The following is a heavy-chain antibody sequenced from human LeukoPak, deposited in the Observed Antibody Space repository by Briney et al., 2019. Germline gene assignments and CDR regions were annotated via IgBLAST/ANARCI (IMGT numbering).Heavy chain of an antibody. D-gene: IGHD1-1*01. CDR3: ARNVTAGFFDY. CDR1: GSSITSNYF. Sequence: SETLSLTCAVSGSSITSNYFWAWFRPPPGKGLEWIATIYHSWGIYFNPSLKSRVSISLDASNNQFFLKLASVTAEDTAIYYCARNVTAGFFDYWGQGILITVSS. CDR2: IYHSWGI. V-gene: IGHV4-38-2*01. J-gene: IGHJ4*02.